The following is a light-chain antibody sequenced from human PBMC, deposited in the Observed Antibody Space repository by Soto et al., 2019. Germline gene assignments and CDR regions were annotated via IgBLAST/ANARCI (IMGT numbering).Light chain of an antibody. Sequence: QSVLTQPASVSGSLGQSITLSCTGTSSDIGGYGYVSWYQQSPGRAPKLIIFEVRDRPVGVSDRFSGSKSGNTASLTISGLQAEDEATYYCSSSRATGTLMVFGGGTKLTVL. J-gene: IGLJ2*01. CDR3: SSSRATGTLMV. CDR2: EVR. V-gene: IGLV2-14*01. CDR1: SSDIGGYGY.